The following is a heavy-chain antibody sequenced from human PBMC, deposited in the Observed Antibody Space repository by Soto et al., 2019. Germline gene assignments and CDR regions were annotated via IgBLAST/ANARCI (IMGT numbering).Heavy chain of an antibody. J-gene: IGHJ4*02. V-gene: IGHV2-5*02. CDR2: VFWDDGE. Sequence: QITLRESGPSLVKPTETLTLTCTFSGFSLTTTGVGVGWIRQPPGKALEWLAVVFWDDGESYSPSLKSRVTIDKDTSKNQVVLTMTNMDPVDTPTYYCTQIYGSGSWGWYFHSWGQGTLVTVSS. CDR1: GFSLTTTGVG. CDR3: TQIYGSGSWGWYFHS. D-gene: IGHD1-26*01.